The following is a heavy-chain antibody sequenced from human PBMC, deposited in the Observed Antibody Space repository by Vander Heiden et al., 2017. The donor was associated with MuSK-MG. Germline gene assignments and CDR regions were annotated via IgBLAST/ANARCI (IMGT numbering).Heavy chain of an antibody. V-gene: IGHV3-23*01. J-gene: IGHJ4*02. CDR1: GFTLVRLS. Sequence: VASGFTLVRLSMAWIRQPPGKGQVWVSSLCGSASNTYNADFAKGRFTISRDNSKNMLFLKMNSLRVEDTAIYYCAKDFGDYERVIDYWGQGTLVTVSS. CDR3: AKDFGDYERVIDY. CDR2: LCGSASNT. D-gene: IGHD3-16*01.